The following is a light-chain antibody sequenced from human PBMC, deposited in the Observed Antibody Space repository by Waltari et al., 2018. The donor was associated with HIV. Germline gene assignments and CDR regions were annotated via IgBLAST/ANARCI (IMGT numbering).Light chain of an antibody. J-gene: IGLJ3*02. Sequence: NFMLTQPPSVYSSPGKTVTISCTRTSGNIATNYVHWFQQRPGSPPTFLIFEDNEKRPGVPDRFSGSIDSSSNSASLTISGLQAEDEAEYYCHSYDRSNLLVFGGGTKLTVL. V-gene: IGLV6-57*01. CDR3: HSYDRSNLLV. CDR1: SGNIATNY. CDR2: EDN.